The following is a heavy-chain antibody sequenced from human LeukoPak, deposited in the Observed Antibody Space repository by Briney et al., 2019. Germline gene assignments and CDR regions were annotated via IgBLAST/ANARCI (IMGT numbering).Heavy chain of an antibody. J-gene: IGHJ5*02. CDR1: GYSFTSYW. Sequence: GESLKISCNGSGYSFTSYWIGWVRQMPGKGLEWMGIIYPGDSDTRYSPSFQGQVTISADKSISTAYLQWSSLKASDTAMYYCARPYYGSGSSLGWFDPWGQGTLVTVSS. V-gene: IGHV5-51*01. D-gene: IGHD3-10*01. CDR2: IYPGDSDT. CDR3: ARPYYGSGSSLGWFDP.